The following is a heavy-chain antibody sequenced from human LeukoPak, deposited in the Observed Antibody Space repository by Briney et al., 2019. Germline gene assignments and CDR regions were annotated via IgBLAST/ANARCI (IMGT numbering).Heavy chain of an antibody. CDR2: INSNIGGT. D-gene: IGHD2-2*01. CDR3: VFGSEPAAYYYYMDV. J-gene: IGHJ6*03. CDR1: GYSFTGYY. Sequence: ASVKVSCKASGYSFTGYYMHWLRQAPRQRREWMGWINSNIGGTNYAQKFQGRVTMTRDTSISTAYMELSRHRPVDTSVYYCVFGSEPAAYYYYMDVWGKGTTVTVSS. V-gene: IGHV1-2*02.